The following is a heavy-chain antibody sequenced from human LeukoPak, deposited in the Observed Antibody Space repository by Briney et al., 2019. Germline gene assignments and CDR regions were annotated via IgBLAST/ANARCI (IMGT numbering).Heavy chain of an antibody. Sequence: ASVKVSCKASGGTFSSYAINWVRQAPGQGLEWMGGIIPIFGTANYAQKFQGRVTITADESTSTAYMELSSLRSEDTAVYYCARGFGELSFDYWGQGTLVTVSS. D-gene: IGHD3-10*01. CDR3: ARGFGELSFDY. J-gene: IGHJ4*02. V-gene: IGHV1-69*01. CDR1: GGTFSSYA. CDR2: IIPIFGTA.